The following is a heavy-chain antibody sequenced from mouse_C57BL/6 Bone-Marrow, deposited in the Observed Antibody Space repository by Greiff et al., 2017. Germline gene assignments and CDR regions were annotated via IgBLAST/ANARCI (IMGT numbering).Heavy chain of an antibody. Sequence: VQLQESGAELVKPGASVKMSCKASGYTFTTYPIEWMKQNHGKSLEWIGNFHPYNDDTKYNEKFKGKATLTVEKSSSTVYLELSRLTSDDSAVYFCARAVNYGGYYFDYWGHGTTLTVSS. D-gene: IGHD2-4*01. V-gene: IGHV1-47*01. J-gene: IGHJ2*01. CDR2: FHPYNDDT. CDR3: ARAVNYGGYYFDY. CDR1: GYTFTTYP.